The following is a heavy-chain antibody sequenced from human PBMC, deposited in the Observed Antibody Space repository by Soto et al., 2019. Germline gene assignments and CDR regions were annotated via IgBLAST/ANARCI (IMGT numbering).Heavy chain of an antibody. CDR2: IYCSGST. V-gene: IGHV4-59*01. CDR3: ARTAGRKNWFDP. CDR1: GGSISSYY. J-gene: IGHJ5*02. Sequence: SETLSLTCTVSGGSISSYYWSWIRQPPGKGLEWIGYIYCSGSTNYNPSLKSRVTISVDTSKNQFSLKLSSVTAADTAVYYCARTAGRKNWFDPWGQGTLVTVSS.